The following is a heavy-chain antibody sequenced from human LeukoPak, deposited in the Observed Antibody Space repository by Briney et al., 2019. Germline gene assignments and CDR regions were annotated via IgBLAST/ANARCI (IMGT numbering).Heavy chain of an antibody. D-gene: IGHD5-12*01. CDR2: INPNSGGT. CDR1: GYTFTGYY. J-gene: IGHJ5*02. Sequence: ASVKVSCKASGYTFTGYYMHWVRQAPGQGLEGMGWINPNSGGTNYAQKFQGRVTMTRDTSISTAYMELSRLRSDDTAVYYCARVRRWISEFDPWGQGPLVTVSS. CDR3: ARVRRWISEFDP. V-gene: IGHV1-2*02.